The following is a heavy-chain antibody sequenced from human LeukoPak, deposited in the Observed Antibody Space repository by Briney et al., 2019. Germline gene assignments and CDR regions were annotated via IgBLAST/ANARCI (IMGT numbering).Heavy chain of an antibody. CDR2: XXXXXXT. CDR1: GGSISSYY. D-gene: IGHD2-2*01. J-gene: IGHJ6*03. CDR3: ARXXPCGSTSCYVTADYYYYMDV. Sequence: PSETLSLTCTVSGGSISSYYXXXXXXPPGKXXXXXXXXXXXXXTNYNPXXKSRVTIXXXXSKNQFSLKLSSVTAADTAVYYCARXXPCGSTSCYVTADYYYYMDVWGKGTTVTVSS. V-gene: IGHV4-4*08.